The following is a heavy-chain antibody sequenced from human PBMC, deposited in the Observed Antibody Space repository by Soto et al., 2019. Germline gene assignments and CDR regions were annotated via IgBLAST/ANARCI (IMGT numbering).Heavy chain of an antibody. D-gene: IGHD4-17*01. CDR2: IWSDGSNK. CDR3: ARDVCEGGDYVKDYCMEV. J-gene: IGHJ6*02. CDR1: GFTFSSNG. Sequence: QVQLVESGGGVVQPGRSLRLSCAASGFTFSSNGMHWARQAPGKGLEWVAVIWSDGSNKDYTDSVKGRFTISRDNSKNTLYLQMNRFRDEDTAVYDCARDVCEGGDYVKDYCMEVWRRGTTV. V-gene: IGHV3-33*01.